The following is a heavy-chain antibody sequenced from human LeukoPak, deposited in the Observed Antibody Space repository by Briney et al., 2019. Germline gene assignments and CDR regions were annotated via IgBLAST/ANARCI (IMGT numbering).Heavy chain of an antibody. V-gene: IGHV4-34*01. J-gene: IGHJ5*02. CDR1: GGSFSGYY. CDR3: ARGLSATTGGVFRRPKFWFDP. Sequence: PSETLSLICAVYGGSFSGYYWSWIRQPPGKGLEWIGEINHSGSTNYNPSLKSRVTISVDTSKNQFSLKLSSVTAADTAVYYCARGLSATTGGVFRRPKFWFDPWGQGTLVTVSS. D-gene: IGHD5-12*01. CDR2: INHSGST.